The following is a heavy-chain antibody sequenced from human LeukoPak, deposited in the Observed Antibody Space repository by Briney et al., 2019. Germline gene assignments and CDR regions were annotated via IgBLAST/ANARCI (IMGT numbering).Heavy chain of an antibody. CDR2: IYTSGST. J-gene: IGHJ4*02. V-gene: IGHV4-4*07. Sequence: SETLSLTCTVSGGSISSYYWSWIRQPAGKGLEWIGRIYTSGSTNYNPSLKSRVTMSVDTFKNQFSLKLSSVTAADTAVYYCARGGFDYGDYYFDYWGQGTLVTVSS. D-gene: IGHD4-17*01. CDR3: ARGGFDYGDYYFDY. CDR1: GGSISSYY.